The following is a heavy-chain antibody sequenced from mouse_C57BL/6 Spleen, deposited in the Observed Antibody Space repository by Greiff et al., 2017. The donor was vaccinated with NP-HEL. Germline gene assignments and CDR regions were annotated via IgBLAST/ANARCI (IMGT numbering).Heavy chain of an antibody. CDR3: AREAGYDYWYFDV. J-gene: IGHJ1*03. CDR1: GFTFSDYY. CDR2: INYDGSST. V-gene: IGHV5-16*01. D-gene: IGHD2-3*01. Sequence: EVKLVESEGGLVQPGSSMKLSCTASGFTFSDYYMAWVRQVPEKGLEWVANINYDGSSTYYLDPLKSRFIISRDNAKNILYLQMSSLKSEDTATYYCAREAGYDYWYFDVWGTGTTVTVSS.